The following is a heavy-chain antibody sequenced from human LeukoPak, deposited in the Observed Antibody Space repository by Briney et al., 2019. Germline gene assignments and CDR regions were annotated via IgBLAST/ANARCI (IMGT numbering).Heavy chain of an antibody. CDR2: IYPGDSDT. V-gene: IGHV5-51*01. CDR1: GASFTSYW. D-gene: IGHD5-12*01. CDR3: ARLRAYSGYDYALRDYDY. J-gene: IGHJ4*02. Sequence: GESLKISCKGSGASFTSYWIGWVRQVPGKGLEWMGIIYPGDSDTRYSPSFQGQVTISADKSISTASLQWSSLKASDTAMYYCARLRAYSGYDYALRDYDYWGQGTLVTVSS.